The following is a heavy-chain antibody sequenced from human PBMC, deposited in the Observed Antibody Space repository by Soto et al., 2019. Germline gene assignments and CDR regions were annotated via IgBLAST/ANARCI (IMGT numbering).Heavy chain of an antibody. CDR2: VDPRSGDR. D-gene: IGHD3-16*01. CDR3: ARDNYGPLDY. J-gene: IGHJ4*02. CDR1: GYTFTDLY. Sequence: QVQLVQSGAELKKPGASVRVSCKTSGYTFTDLYIHWVRQAPGQGLEWMGWVDPRSGDRRNTPKFQGRVTISRDTSTRTVYMELNSLPSDDTAVYNCARDNYGPLDYWGQGTVVTVSS. V-gene: IGHV1-2*02.